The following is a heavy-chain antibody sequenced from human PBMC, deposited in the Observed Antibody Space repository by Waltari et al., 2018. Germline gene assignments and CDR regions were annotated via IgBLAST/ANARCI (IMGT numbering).Heavy chain of an antibody. J-gene: IGHJ6*02. CDR2: NNAGNGNN. Sequence: QVQLVQSGAEGKKPGASVQVSCKAAGYTFTSYAMHWVRQATGQRLEWMGWNNAGNGNNKYSQKFQGRVTITRDTSASTAYMELSSLRSEDTAVYYCARDGPITGKGSYYYYGMDVWCQGTTVTVSS. V-gene: IGHV1-3*01. CDR3: ARDGPITGKGSYYYYGMDV. D-gene: IGHD1-20*01. CDR1: GYTFTSYA.